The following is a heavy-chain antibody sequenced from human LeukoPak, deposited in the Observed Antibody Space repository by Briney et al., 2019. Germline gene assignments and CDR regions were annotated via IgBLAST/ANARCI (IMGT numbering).Heavy chain of an antibody. J-gene: IGHJ4*02. Sequence: PSETLSLTCTVCGGSIRSYYWSSLRQPPGKGLEWIAYIYYSGSTNYNPSLKGRVTISVDTSKNQFSLKVTSVTAADTAIYYCARAAYGSTYLFDSWGQGTLVTVSS. CDR1: GGSIRSYY. CDR2: IYYSGST. D-gene: IGHD6-13*01. CDR3: ARAAYGSTYLFDS. V-gene: IGHV4-59*01.